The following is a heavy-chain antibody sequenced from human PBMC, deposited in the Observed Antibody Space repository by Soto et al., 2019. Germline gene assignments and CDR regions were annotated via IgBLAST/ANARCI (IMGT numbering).Heavy chain of an antibody. CDR1: GYNFAGYW. CDR3: ARGGVSTRTFDY. Sequence: GASLKISCKGSGYNFAGYWIAWVRQMPGKGLELMGIIYPSDSDTRYRPSFQGQVTISADKSISSAYLQWSSLRASDTAMYYCARGGVSTRTFDYWGQGTPVTVSS. J-gene: IGHJ4*02. V-gene: IGHV5-51*01. D-gene: IGHD3-3*01. CDR2: IYPSDSDT.